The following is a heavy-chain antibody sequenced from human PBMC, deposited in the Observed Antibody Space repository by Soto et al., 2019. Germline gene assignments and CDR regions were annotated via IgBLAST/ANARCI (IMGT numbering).Heavy chain of an antibody. J-gene: IGHJ6*03. V-gene: IGHV3-23*01. CDR3: AKVGTPMVRGLKVGDYMDV. D-gene: IGHD3-10*01. Sequence: PGGSLRLSCAASGFTFSSYAMSWVRQAPGKGLEWVSAISGSGGSTYYADSVKGRFTISRDNSKNTLYLQMNSLRAEDTAVYYWAKVGTPMVRGLKVGDYMDVWGKGTTVTVSS. CDR1: GFTFSSYA. CDR2: ISGSGGST.